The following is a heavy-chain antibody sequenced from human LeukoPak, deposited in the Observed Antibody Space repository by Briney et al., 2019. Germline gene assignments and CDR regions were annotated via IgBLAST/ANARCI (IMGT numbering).Heavy chain of an antibody. D-gene: IGHD6-19*01. CDR2: IWYDGSNK. CDR3: AREGKQWLD. V-gene: IGHV3-33*08. Sequence: SGGSLRLSCAASGFSFNSYWMSWVRQAPGKGLEWVAVIWYDGSNKYYADSVKGRFTISRDSSKDTLYLQMNSLRAEDTAVYYCAREGKQWLDWGQGTLVTVSS. CDR1: GFSFNSYW. J-gene: IGHJ4*02.